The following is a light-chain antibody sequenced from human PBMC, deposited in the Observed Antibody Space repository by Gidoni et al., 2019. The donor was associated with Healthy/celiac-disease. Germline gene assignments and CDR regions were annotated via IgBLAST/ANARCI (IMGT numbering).Light chain of an antibody. V-gene: IGKV3-20*01. CDR3: QQYGSSPWT. Sequence: IVLPQSPGTPSLSPGERATLSCSASQSVSSSYLAWYQQKPGQAPRLLIYGASSRATGIPNRCSGGGAGTVFTLTISRLEPEDGALYYCQQYGSSPWTFGQGTKVEIK. CDR1: QSVSSSY. J-gene: IGKJ1*01. CDR2: GAS.